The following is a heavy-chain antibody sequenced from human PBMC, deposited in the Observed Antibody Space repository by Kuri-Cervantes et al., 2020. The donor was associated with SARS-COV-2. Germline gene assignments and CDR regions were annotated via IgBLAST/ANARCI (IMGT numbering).Heavy chain of an antibody. CDR1: GFTFSSYG. D-gene: IGHD4-17*01. CDR3: AKFSDYGDSPDAFDI. V-gene: IGHV3-30*18. Sequence: GGSLRLSCAASGFTFSSYGMHWVRQAPGKGLEWVAVISYDGSNKYYADSVKGRFTISRDNSKNTLYLQMNSLRAEDTAVYYCAKFSDYGDSPDAFDIWGQGTMVTVSS. CDR2: ISYDGSNK. J-gene: IGHJ3*02.